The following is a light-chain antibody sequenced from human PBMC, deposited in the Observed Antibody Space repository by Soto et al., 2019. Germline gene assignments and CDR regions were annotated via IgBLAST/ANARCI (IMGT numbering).Light chain of an antibody. CDR1: ENIYSY. J-gene: IGKJ4*01. CDR2: CAS. CDR3: QQYSAYPFT. V-gene: IGKV1-5*03. Sequence: DIQLTQSPSILSASVGDRVTITCRASENIYSYLAWYQQKPGEAPKLLIYCASTLVSGVPSRFTGGESGTEFTLTISDLQPDDFATYFCQQYSAYPFTFGGVTKVHVK.